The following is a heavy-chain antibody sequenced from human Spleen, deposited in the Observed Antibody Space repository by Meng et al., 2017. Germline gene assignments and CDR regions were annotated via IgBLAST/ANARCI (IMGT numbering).Heavy chain of an antibody. V-gene: IGHV1-2*06. CDR1: GYTFTGYY. J-gene: IGHJ4*02. CDR2: INPNSGGT. Sequence: QVQLVWPGVEVKTPGASVKVSCKASGYTFTGYYMHWVRQAPGQGLEWMGRINPNSGGTNYAQKFQGRVSMTGDTSISTAYVELSSLRSDDTAVYYCVRDENISLGKLFGDYWGQGTMVTVPS. D-gene: IGHD2-21*01. CDR3: VRDENISLGKLFGDY.